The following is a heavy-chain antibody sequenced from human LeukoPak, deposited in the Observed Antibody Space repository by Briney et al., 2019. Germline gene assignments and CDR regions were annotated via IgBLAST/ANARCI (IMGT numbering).Heavy chain of an antibody. CDR1: GFTFSSYA. V-gene: IGHV3-23*01. J-gene: IGHJ4*02. CDR2: ISGSGGST. Sequence: GGSLRLSCAASGFTFSSYAMSWVRQAPGKGLEWVSAISGSGGSTYYADSVKGRFTISRDNSKNTLYLQMNSLRAEDTAVYYCAKDGLITMVRGVIRRGVLDYWGQGTLVTVSS. D-gene: IGHD3-10*01. CDR3: AKDGLITMVRGVIRRGVLDY.